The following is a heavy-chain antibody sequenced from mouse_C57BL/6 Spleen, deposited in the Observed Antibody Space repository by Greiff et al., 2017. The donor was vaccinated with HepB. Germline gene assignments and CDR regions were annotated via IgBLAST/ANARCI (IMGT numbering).Heavy chain of an antibody. J-gene: IGHJ1*03. CDR2: IFPGSGST. CDR3: ARMVDYDWYFDV. CDR1: GYTFTDYY. D-gene: IGHD1-1*02. Sequence: QVQLQQSGPELVKPGASVKISCKASGYTFTDYYINWVKQRPGQGLEWIGWIFPGSGSTYYNEKFKGKATLTVDKSSSTAYMLRSSLTSEDSAVFFCARMVDYDWYFDVWGTGTTVTVSS. V-gene: IGHV1-75*01.